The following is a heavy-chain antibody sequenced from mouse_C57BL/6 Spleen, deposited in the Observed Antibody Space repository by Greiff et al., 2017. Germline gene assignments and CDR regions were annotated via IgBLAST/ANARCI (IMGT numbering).Heavy chain of an antibody. J-gene: IGHJ1*03. Sequence: EVQLPQSGPELVKPGASVKISCKASGYTFTDYYMNWVKQSHGKSLEWIGDINPNNGGTSYNQKFKGKATLTVDKSSSTAYMELRSLTSEDSAVYYCARSHWYFDVWGTGTTVTVSS. CDR1: GYTFTDYY. CDR2: INPNNGGT. CDR3: ARSHWYFDV. V-gene: IGHV1-26*01.